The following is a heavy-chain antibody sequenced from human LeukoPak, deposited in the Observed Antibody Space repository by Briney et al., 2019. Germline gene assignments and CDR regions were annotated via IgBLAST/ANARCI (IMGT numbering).Heavy chain of an antibody. CDR3: ASSTIFGVQSGVFS. CDR2: INHSGST. CDR1: GGSFSGYY. V-gene: IGHV4-34*01. Sequence: SETLSLTCAVYGGSFSGYYWSWIRQPPGKGLEWIGEINHSGSTNYNPSLKSRVTISVDTSKNQFSLKLSSVTAADTAVYYCASSTIFGVQSGVFSWGQGTLVTVSS. J-gene: IGHJ5*02. D-gene: IGHD3-3*01.